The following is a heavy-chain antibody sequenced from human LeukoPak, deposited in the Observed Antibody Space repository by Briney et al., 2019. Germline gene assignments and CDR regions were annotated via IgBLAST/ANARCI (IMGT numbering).Heavy chain of an antibody. CDR3: ASPSYGGYSLRGAFDI. V-gene: IGHV1-2*02. J-gene: IGHJ3*02. Sequence: ASVNVSYKASGYTFSVYYMHWVRQAPGQGLEWMGWINPNNGGTNYTQKFQGRVTMSRDTSISTAYMELSSLRSDDTAVYYCASPSYGGYSLRGAFDIWGQGTLLTVS. D-gene: IGHD4-23*01. CDR2: INPNNGGT. CDR1: GYTFSVYY.